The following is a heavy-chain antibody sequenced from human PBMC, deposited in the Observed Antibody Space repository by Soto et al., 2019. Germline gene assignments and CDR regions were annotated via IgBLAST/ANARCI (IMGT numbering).Heavy chain of an antibody. CDR1: GFTCSSYS. J-gene: IGHJ1*01. Sequence: GGSLRRSCAASGFTCSSYSMSWVRQAPGKGLEWVSAISGSGGSTYYADSVKGRFTISRDKSKNTLYMQMNSLRPEDTGLYYCARENSRISPRLFQHWGHGTLVNVSS. D-gene: IGHD6-6*01. V-gene: IGHV3-23*01. CDR2: ISGSGGST. CDR3: ARENSRISPRLFQH.